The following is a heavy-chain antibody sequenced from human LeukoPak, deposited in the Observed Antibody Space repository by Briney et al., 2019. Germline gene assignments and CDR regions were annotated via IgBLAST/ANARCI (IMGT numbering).Heavy chain of an antibody. V-gene: IGHV4-61*01. D-gene: IGHD3-10*01. CDR1: GGSVSSGSYY. Sequence: SETLSLTCTVSGGSVSSGSYYWSWIRQPPGKGLEWIGYIYYSGSTNYNPSLKSRITISVDTSKNQFSLKLSSVTAADTAVYYCARDPEPDYYGSGRGFGMDVWGKGTTVTVSS. CDR2: IYYSGST. CDR3: ARDPEPDYYGSGRGFGMDV. J-gene: IGHJ6*04.